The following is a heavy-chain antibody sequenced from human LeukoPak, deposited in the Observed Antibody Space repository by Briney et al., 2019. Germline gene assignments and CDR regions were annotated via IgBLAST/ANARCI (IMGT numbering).Heavy chain of an antibody. J-gene: IGHJ4*02. Sequence: PSETLSLTCTVSGGSINDYWRAWIRQPPGKGLQWIGYRHSSGTTSYNLSLESRVTISIDTSRNQFSLKLNSVTAADTAVYYCARDSRGAGPDFDYWGQGTLVTVSS. CDR2: RHSSGTT. CDR3: ARDSRGAGPDFDY. D-gene: IGHD6-19*01. V-gene: IGHV4-59*12. CDR1: GGSINDYW.